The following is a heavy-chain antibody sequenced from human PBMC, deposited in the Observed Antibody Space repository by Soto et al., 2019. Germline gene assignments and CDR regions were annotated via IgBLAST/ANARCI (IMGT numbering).Heavy chain of an antibody. CDR3: ARGIGSVGATHYFDY. J-gene: IGHJ4*02. CDR1: GYTFTGYY. Sequence: QAQLVQSGAEVKKPGASVKVSCKASGYTFTGYYMHWVRQAPGQGLEWMGYINPDNGGTLFAQNFLDWVTMTRDTSISTVYMELNRLKSDDTAVYYCARGIGSVGATHYFDYWGQGTLVTVSS. V-gene: IGHV1-2*04. CDR2: INPDNGGT. D-gene: IGHD1-26*01.